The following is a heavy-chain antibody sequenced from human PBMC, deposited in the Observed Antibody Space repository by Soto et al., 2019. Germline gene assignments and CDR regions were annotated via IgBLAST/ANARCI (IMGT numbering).Heavy chain of an antibody. D-gene: IGHD6-13*01. CDR3: ARHVWQQLENWFDP. CDR2: IYYSGST. Sequence: SETLSLTCTVSGGSISSSSYYWGWIRQPPGKGLEWIGSIYYSGSTYYNPSLKSRVTISVDTSKNQFSLKLSSVTAADTAVYYCARHVWQQLENWFDPWGQGTLVTVSS. CDR1: GGSISSSSYY. V-gene: IGHV4-39*01. J-gene: IGHJ5*02.